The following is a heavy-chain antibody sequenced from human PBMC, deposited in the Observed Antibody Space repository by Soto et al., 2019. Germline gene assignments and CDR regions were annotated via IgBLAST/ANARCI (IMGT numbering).Heavy chain of an antibody. J-gene: IGHJ3*02. Sequence: PSETLSLTCTVSGGSISSYYWSWIRQPPGKGLEWIGYIYYSGSTNYNPSLKSRVTISVDTSKNQFSLKLSSVTAADTAVYYCARGLGDRRPDAFDIWGQGTMVTVS. CDR2: IYYSGST. CDR3: ARGLGDRRPDAFDI. D-gene: IGHD2-21*01. CDR1: GGSISSYY. V-gene: IGHV4-59*01.